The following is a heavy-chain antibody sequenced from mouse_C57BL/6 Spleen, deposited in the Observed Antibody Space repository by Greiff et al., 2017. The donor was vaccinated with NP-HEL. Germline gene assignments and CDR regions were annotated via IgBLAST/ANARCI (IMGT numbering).Heavy chain of an antibody. CDR1: GYTFTSYW. CDR2: IYPGSGST. CDR3: ARSEDSNFVFDY. Sequence: VQLQQPGAELVKPGASVKMSCKASGYTFTSYWITWVKQRPGQGLEWIGDIYPGSGSTNYNEKFKSKATLTVDTSSSTAYMQLSSLTSEDSAVYYCARSEDSNFVFDYWGQGTTLTVSS. D-gene: IGHD2-5*01. V-gene: IGHV1-55*01. J-gene: IGHJ2*01.